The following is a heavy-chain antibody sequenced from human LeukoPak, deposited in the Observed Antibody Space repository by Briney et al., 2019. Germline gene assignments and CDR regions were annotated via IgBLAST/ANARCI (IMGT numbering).Heavy chain of an antibody. Sequence: GGSLRLSCAVSGFTVSSNYMSWVHQAPGKGLEWVSLIYSGGSTYYADSVKGRFTISRDNSKNTLYLQMNSLRVEDTAVYYCARVGYTGTWYSSPPFDYWGQGTLVTVSS. CDR1: GFTVSSNY. J-gene: IGHJ4*02. D-gene: IGHD6-13*01. CDR3: ARVGYTGTWYSSPPFDY. V-gene: IGHV3-66*01. CDR2: IYSGGST.